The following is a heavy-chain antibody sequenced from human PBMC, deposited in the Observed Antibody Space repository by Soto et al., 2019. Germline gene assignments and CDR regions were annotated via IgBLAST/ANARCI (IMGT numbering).Heavy chain of an antibody. D-gene: IGHD3-3*01. V-gene: IGHV4-34*01. CDR1: GGSFSGYY. CDR3: ARPVPNLEWLLPNAFDI. CDR2: INHSGST. J-gene: IGHJ3*02. Sequence: SETLSLTCAVYGGSFSGYYWSWIRQPPGKGLEWIGEINHSGSTNYNPSLKSRVTISVDTSKNQFSLKLSSVTAADTAVYYCARPVPNLEWLLPNAFDIWGQGTMVTVSS.